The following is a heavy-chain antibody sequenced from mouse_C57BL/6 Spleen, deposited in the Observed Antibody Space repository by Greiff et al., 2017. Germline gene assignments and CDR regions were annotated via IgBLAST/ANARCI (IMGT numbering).Heavy chain of an antibody. Sequence: VQLKESGPELVKPGASVKIPCKASGYTFTDYNMDWVKQSHGKSLEWIGDINPNNGGTIYNQKFKGKATLTVDKSSSTAYMERRSLTSEDTAVYYCARGGDSNPYYFDYWGQGTTLTVSS. J-gene: IGHJ2*01. V-gene: IGHV1-18*01. CDR3: ARGGDSNPYYFDY. CDR2: INPNNGGT. CDR1: GYTFTDYN. D-gene: IGHD2-5*01.